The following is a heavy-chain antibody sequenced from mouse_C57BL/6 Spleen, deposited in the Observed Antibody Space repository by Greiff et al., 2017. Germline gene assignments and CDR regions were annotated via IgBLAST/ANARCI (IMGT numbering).Heavy chain of an antibody. CDR1: GFTFTDYY. D-gene: IGHD1-1*01. Sequence: EVQLLQSGGGLVQPGGSLSLSCAASGFTFTDYYMSWVRQPPGKALEWLGFISNKANGYTSEYNASVKGRFTISRDNSQSSLYLQMNARRAEDSATYYCARVTTVDYYFDYWGQGTTLTVSS. J-gene: IGHJ2*01. V-gene: IGHV7-3*01. CDR2: ISNKANGYTS. CDR3: ARVTTVDYYFDY.